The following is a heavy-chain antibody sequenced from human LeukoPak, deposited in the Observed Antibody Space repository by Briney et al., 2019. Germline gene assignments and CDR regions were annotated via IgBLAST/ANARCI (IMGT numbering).Heavy chain of an antibody. D-gene: IGHD6-13*01. CDR2: IYTSGST. Sequence: QPSETLSLTCTVSGGSISSGSYYWSWIRQPAGKGLEWIGRIYTSGSTNYNPSLKSRVTISVDTSKNQFSLKLSSVTAADTAVYYCARAYSSSWYFNWFDPWGQGTLVTVSS. J-gene: IGHJ5*02. CDR3: ARAYSSSWYFNWFDP. CDR1: GGSISSGSYY. V-gene: IGHV4-61*02.